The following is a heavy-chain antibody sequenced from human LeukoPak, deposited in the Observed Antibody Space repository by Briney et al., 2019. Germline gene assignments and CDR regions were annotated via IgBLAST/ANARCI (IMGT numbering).Heavy chain of an antibody. CDR2: IYYSGSN. CDR1: GGSISSSSYY. Sequence: PSETLSLTCTVSGGSISSSSYYWGWIRQPPGKGLEWIGTIYYSGSNYYNPSLKSRVTISVDTSKNQFSLKLSSVTAADTAVYYCVRQGSGNYLSPVNYWGQGTLVTVSS. J-gene: IGHJ4*02. V-gene: IGHV4-39*01. D-gene: IGHD1-26*01. CDR3: VRQGSGNYLSPVNY.